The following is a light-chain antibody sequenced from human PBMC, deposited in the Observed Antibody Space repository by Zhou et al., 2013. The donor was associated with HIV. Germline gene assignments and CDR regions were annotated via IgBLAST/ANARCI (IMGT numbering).Light chain of an antibody. CDR3: QQSYTTPLYT. CDR1: QSISTY. V-gene: IGKV1-39*01. CDR2: DAS. J-gene: IGKJ2*01. Sequence: DIQMTQSPSSLSASVGDRVTITCRASQSISTYLNWYQQKPGQAPNLLIYDASSLQSGVPSRFSGSGSGTDFTLTISSLQSADFATYYCQQSYTTPLYTFGQGTQLEIK.